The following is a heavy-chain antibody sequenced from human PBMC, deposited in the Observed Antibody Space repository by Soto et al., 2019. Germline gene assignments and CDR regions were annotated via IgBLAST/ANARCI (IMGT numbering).Heavy chain of an antibody. CDR1: GGSITIGGYC. CDR3: ARVWFGESSWFDP. D-gene: IGHD3-10*01. Sequence: LTCTVSGGSITIGGYCWSWIRQPPGQGLEWIGYICHSGNTYYNPSLKSRVTTSLDRSKNQFSLNLSSVTAADTAVYYCARVWFGESSWFDPWGQGTLVTVS. V-gene: IGHV4-30-2*01. J-gene: IGHJ5*02. CDR2: ICHSGNT.